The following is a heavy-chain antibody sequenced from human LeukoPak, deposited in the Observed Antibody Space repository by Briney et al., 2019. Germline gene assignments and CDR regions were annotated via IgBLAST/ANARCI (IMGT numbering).Heavy chain of an antibody. Sequence: GASVKVSCKASGYTFTSYGISWVRQAPGQGLEWVGWISVYNGNTNYAQKLQGRVTMTADASTSTGYMELRSLRSDDTAVYYCAKVSIYAGEGDYFDYWGQGTLVTVSS. CDR2: ISVYNGNT. CDR3: AKVSIYAGEGDYFDY. D-gene: IGHD7-27*01. J-gene: IGHJ4*02. V-gene: IGHV1-18*01. CDR1: GYTFTSYG.